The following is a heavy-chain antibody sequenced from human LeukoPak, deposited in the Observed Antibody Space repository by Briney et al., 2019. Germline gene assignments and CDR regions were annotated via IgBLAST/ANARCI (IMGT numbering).Heavy chain of an antibody. D-gene: IGHD3-22*01. CDR2: ISDDGSGT. CDR3: ATDRERDPSVYYLV. V-gene: IGHV3-23*01. CDR1: GFTFSDYA. Sequence: GGPLRLSCAASGFTFSDYAVSWVRQAPGQGLEWVSTISDDGSGTYYADSVKGRFTISRDNSKNTLFLQINSLRAEDSAVYYCATDRERDPSVYYLVGGQGTLITVSS. J-gene: IGHJ4*02.